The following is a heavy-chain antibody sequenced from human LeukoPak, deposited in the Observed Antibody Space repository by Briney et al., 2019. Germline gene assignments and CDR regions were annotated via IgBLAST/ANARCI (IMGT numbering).Heavy chain of an antibody. D-gene: IGHD6-13*01. CDR2: XXXXGST. J-gene: IGHJ4*02. CDR3: ARGPPTLRQQLTLWYYFDY. CDR1: GGSISSYY. Sequence: SSETLSLTCTVSGGSISSYYWSWIRQPPGKGLEWIGYXXXXGSTNYNPSLKSRVTISVDTSKNQFSLKLSSVTAADTAVYYCARGPPTLRQQLTLWYYFDYWGQGTLVTVTS. V-gene: IGHV4-59*01.